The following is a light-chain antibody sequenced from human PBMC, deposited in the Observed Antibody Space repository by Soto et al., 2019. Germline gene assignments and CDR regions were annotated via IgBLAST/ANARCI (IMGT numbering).Light chain of an antibody. CDR1: NDDIGVYNY. CDR3: SSYTSHSTLV. CDR2: DVD. J-gene: IGLJ3*02. V-gene: IGLV2-14*01. Sequence: QSVLAQPASVSGSPGQSITISCTGTNDDIGVYNYVSWYQHHPGKGPKLIIFDVDNRPSGVSDRFFGSKSGNTASLTISGLQPEDEAHYHCSSYTSHSTLVFGGGTKVTVL.